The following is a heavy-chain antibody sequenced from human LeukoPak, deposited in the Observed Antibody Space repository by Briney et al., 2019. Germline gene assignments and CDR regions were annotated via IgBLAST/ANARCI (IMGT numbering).Heavy chain of an antibody. Sequence: GGSLRLSCKASGFTVSNNYMTWVRQAPWKGLEWVALIYSGGTTNYADSVKGRFTISRDNSKNTLYLQMTNVRVEDTAVYYCARDPPGIAASVSGGWGQGTLVTVSS. J-gene: IGHJ4*02. CDR3: ARDPPGIAASVSGG. CDR2: IYSGGTT. CDR1: GFTVSNNY. V-gene: IGHV3-53*01. D-gene: IGHD6-13*01.